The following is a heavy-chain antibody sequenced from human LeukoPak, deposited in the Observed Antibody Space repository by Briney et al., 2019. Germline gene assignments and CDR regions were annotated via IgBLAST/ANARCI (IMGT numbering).Heavy chain of an antibody. CDR3: AKGPTYSSSSLFDY. CDR2: ISWNGGTI. V-gene: IGHV3-9*03. D-gene: IGHD6-6*01. J-gene: IGHJ4*02. CDR1: GFTFHDYA. Sequence: GGSLRLSCAASGFTFHDYAMHWVRQAPGKSLEWVSGISWNGGTIDYADSVKGRFTISRDNAKNSLYLQMNSLRPEDMALYYCAKGPTYSSSSLFDYWGQGILVAVSS.